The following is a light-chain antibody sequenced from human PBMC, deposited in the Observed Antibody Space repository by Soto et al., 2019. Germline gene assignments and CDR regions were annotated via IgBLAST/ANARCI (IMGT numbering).Light chain of an antibody. Sequence: EIVMTQSPATLSVSPGERATLSCRASQYIGSNLVWYQQKPGQAPRLLIYGASTRATGIPARFSGSGSGTEFTLTISSLQSEDFVVYYCQQYNNWPITFGQGTRLEIK. CDR1: QYIGSN. CDR2: GAS. J-gene: IGKJ5*01. CDR3: QQYNNWPIT. V-gene: IGKV3-15*01.